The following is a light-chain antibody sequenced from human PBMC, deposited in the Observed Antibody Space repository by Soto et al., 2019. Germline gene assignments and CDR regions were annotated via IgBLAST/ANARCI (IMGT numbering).Light chain of an antibody. V-gene: IGKV1-16*01. CDR2: AVS. J-gene: IGKJ5*01. CDR1: QYISNF. Sequence: DIQMTQSPSSVSASVGDRVTFTCRASQYISNFLHWYQQRPGKAPRPLIYAVSSLQSGVPSRFSGSGSGTDFTLTISCLQSEDFATYYCQQYYSYPLTFGQGTRLEI. CDR3: QQYYSYPLT.